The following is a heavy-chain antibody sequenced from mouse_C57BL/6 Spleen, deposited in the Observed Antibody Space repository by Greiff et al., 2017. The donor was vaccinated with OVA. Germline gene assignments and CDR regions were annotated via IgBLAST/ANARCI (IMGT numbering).Heavy chain of an antibody. D-gene: IGHD2-2*01. J-gene: IGHJ2*01. V-gene: IGHV1-82*01. CDR1: GYAFSSSW. CDR2: IYPGDGDT. Sequence: VQLQQSGPELVKPGASVKISCKASGYAFSSSWMNWVKQRPGKGLEWIGRIYPGDGDTNYNGKFKGKATLTADKSSSTAYMQLSSLTSEDSAVYFCARLEVTTNFDYWGQGTTLTVSS. CDR3: ARLEVTTNFDY.